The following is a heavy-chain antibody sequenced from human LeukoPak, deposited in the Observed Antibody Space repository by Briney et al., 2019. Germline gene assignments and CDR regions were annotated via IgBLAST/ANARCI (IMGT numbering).Heavy chain of an antibody. D-gene: IGHD4-23*01. Sequence: GGSLRLSCAASGFTFSSYAMSWVRQAPGKGLEWVSSISGSGNIRYFADSVKGRFTITRDNAKNTLYLQMNSLRAEDTAVYHCAKGDYGGNTVFDQWGQGILVTVSS. CDR2: ISGSGNIR. V-gene: IGHV3-23*01. CDR1: GFTFSSYA. J-gene: IGHJ4*02. CDR3: AKGDYGGNTVFDQ.